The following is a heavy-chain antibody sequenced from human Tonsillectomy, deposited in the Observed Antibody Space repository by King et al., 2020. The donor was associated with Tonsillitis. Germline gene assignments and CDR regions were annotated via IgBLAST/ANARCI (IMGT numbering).Heavy chain of an antibody. D-gene: IGHD5-24*01. CDR1: GGSFSGYY. Sequence: VQLQQWGAGLLKPSETLSLTCAVYGGSFSGYYWSWIRQPPGKGLEWIGEINHSGSTNYNPSLKSRVTISVDTSKNHFSLKLSSVTAADTAVYYWARGLKRWLVLWGQGTLVTVSS. CDR3: ARGLKRWLVL. J-gene: IGHJ4*02. CDR2: INHSGST. V-gene: IGHV4-34*01.